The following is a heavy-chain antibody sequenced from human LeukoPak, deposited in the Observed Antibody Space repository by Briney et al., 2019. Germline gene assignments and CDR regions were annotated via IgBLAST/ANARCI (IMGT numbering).Heavy chain of an antibody. D-gene: IGHD1-26*01. CDR3: TRVTGGSRFDFDY. J-gene: IGHJ4*02. Sequence: GGSLRLSCTASGFTFGDYAMSWLRQAPGKGLEWVGFIRSKAYGGATEYAASVKGRFTISRDDSKSTAYLRMNSLKTEDTAVYYCTRVTGGSRFDFDYWGQGTLVTVSS. CDR1: GFTFGDYA. CDR2: IRSKAYGGAT. V-gene: IGHV3-49*03.